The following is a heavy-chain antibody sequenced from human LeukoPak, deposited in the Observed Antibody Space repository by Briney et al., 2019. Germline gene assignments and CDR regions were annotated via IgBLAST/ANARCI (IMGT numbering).Heavy chain of an antibody. J-gene: IGHJ4*02. CDR2: INHSGST. Sequence: SETLSLTCAVYGGTFSGYYWSWIRKPPGKGLEWIGEINHSGSTNYNPSLKSRVTISVDTSKNQFSLKLSSVTAADTAVYYCARGRSYGDPTSDYWGQGTLVTASS. CDR1: GGTFSGYY. V-gene: IGHV4-34*01. CDR3: ARGRSYGDPTSDY. D-gene: IGHD4-17*01.